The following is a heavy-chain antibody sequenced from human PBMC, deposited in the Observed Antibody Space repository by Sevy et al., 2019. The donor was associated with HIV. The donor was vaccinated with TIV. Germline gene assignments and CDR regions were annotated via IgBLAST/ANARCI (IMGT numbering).Heavy chain of an antibody. CDR2: SSWNSDSI. CDR3: AKGIGYSNGWYSWFDS. D-gene: IGHD6-19*01. Sequence: GGSLRLSCVASGFTFDDYAMHWVRQAPGKGPEWVSGSSWNSDSIGYAESVKGRFTISRDNAKNSLYLQMNSLRVEDTALYYCAKGIGYSNGWYSWFDSWGQGTLVTVSS. J-gene: IGHJ5*01. V-gene: IGHV3-9*01. CDR1: GFTFDDYA.